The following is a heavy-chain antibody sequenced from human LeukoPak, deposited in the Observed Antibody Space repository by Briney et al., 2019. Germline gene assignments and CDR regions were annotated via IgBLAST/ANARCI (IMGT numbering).Heavy chain of an antibody. D-gene: IGHD6-13*01. J-gene: IGHJ4*02. V-gene: IGHV3-11*01. CDR3: ARTLAAAGFDY. CDR1: GFTFSDYY. Sequence: GGSLRLSCAASGFTFSDYYMSWIRQAPGKGLEWVSYISTSGTTIYYADSVMGRFTISRDNAKNLLYLQMNSLRAEDTAVYYCARTLAAAGFDYWGQGTLVTVSS. CDR2: ISTSGTTI.